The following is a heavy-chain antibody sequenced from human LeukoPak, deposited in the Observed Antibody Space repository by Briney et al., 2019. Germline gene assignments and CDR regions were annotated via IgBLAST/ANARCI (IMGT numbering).Heavy chain of an antibody. CDR2: IKQDGTGK. CDR1: GFTFSSYR. J-gene: IGHJ4*02. V-gene: IGHV3-7*01. Sequence: PGGSLRLSCAASGFTFSSYRMGWVRQAPGKGLEWVANIKQDGTGKYYVDSVKGRFTISRDNAKNSLYLQMNSLRAEDTAVYYCARRYFDLWGQGTLVTVSS. CDR3: ARRYFDL.